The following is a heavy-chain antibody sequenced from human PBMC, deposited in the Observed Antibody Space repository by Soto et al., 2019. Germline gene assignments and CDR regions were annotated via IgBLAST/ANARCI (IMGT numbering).Heavy chain of an antibody. CDR3: AKGDWADY. D-gene: IGHD3-9*01. V-gene: IGHV3-23*01. CDR2: IGAQDDGYT. Sequence: GGALRLSCAASGFTFSTFSITLVRQGPGKGLEWVSYIGAQDDGYTHYADSVKGRFTVSRDNSKNTLHLQMNSLRADDTAIYYCAKGDWADYWGPGALVTVSS. J-gene: IGHJ4*02. CDR1: GFTFSTFS.